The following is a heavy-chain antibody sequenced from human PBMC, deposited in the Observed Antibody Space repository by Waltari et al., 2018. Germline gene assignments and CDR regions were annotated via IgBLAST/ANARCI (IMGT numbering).Heavy chain of an antibody. Sequence: QVQLQESGPGLVKPSQTLSLTCTVSGGSISSGSYYWSWIRQPAGKCLEWIGPTDTSGSTNYSPSRKSRGTISVATSNNQCSLKLSSVPAADTAVYYCARRSTIFGVPLGAFDIWGQGTMVTVSS. J-gene: IGHJ3*02. D-gene: IGHD3-3*01. V-gene: IGHV4-61*02. CDR2: TDTSGST. CDR1: GGSISSGSYY. CDR3: ARRSTIFGVPLGAFDI.